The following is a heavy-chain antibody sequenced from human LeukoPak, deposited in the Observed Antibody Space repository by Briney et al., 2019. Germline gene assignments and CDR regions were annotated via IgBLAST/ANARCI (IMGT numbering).Heavy chain of an antibody. CDR2: ISGSGGST. CDR1: GFTSSSYS. D-gene: IGHD1-26*01. Sequence: PGGSLRLSCAASGFTSSSYSMNWVRQAPGKGLEWVSAISGSGGSTYYADSVKDRFTISRDNSKNTLYLQMNSLRAEDTAVYYCAKDRGGSYTWFFDYWGQGTLVTVSS. V-gene: IGHV3-23*01. CDR3: AKDRGGSYTWFFDY. J-gene: IGHJ4*02.